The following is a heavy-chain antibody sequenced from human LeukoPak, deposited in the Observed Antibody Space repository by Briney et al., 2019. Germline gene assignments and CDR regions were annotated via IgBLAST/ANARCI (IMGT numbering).Heavy chain of an antibody. V-gene: IGHV3-7*03. CDR1: GFKFRSFW. CDR3: AGGHLALEF. J-gene: IGHJ6*02. CDR2: IKYDERER. D-gene: IGHD3-3*01. Sequence: PGGSLRLSCAASGFKFRSFWMTWVRQAPGKGLEWVASIKYDERERYYVDSVKGRFTISRDNGKSSLYLEMNTLKDEDTATYFCAGGHLALEFWGQGTTVTVSS.